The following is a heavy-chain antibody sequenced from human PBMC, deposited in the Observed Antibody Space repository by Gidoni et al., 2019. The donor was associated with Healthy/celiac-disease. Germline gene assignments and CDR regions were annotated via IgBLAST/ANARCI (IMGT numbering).Heavy chain of an antibody. CDR1: GFTFSSYR. D-gene: IGHD3-10*01. V-gene: IGHV3-48*02. CDR2: ISSSSSTI. Sequence: EVQLVESGGGLVQPGGSLRLSGAASGFTFSSYRMNWVRQAPGKGLEWVSYISSSSSTIYYADSVKGRFTISRDNAKNSLYLQMNSLRDEDTAVYYCARDLGPWGGTMVRGVMISGRGQGDYWGQGTLVTVSS. J-gene: IGHJ4*02. CDR3: ARDLGPWGGTMVRGVMISGRGQGDY.